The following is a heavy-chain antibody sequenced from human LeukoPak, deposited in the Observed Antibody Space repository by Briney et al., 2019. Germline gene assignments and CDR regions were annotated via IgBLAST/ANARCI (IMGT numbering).Heavy chain of an antibody. V-gene: IGHV3-21*01. CDR3: TRIGRGGGNCPKAGRALGGY. Sequence: PGGSLRLSCAGSGFTFSSYTMNWVRQAPGKGLEWVSSISSGGTNIYYADSVTGRFTISRDNGKRSLYLQMDRLRVEDTAVYYCTRIGRGGGNCPKAGRALGGYWGQGILVTVSS. D-gene: IGHD2-21*01. J-gene: IGHJ4*02. CDR2: ISSGGTNI. CDR1: GFTFSSYT.